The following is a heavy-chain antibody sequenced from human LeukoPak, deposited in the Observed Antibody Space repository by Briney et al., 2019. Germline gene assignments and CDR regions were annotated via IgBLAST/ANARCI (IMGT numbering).Heavy chain of an antibody. V-gene: IGHV3-74*01. J-gene: IGHJ4*02. CDR3: ARGPSSNWSGLDF. CDR1: EFTFSSYS. Sequence: GGSLRLSCAASEFTFSSYSMNWVRQAPGKGLVWVSRISPTGSTTSYADSVKGRFTVSRDNAKNTLYLQVNNLRAEDTAVYYCARGPSSNWSGLDFWGQGTLLTVSS. CDR2: ISPTGSTT. D-gene: IGHD6-13*01.